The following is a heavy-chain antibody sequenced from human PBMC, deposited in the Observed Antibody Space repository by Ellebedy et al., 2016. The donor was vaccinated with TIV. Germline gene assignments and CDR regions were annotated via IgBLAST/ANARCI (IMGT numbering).Heavy chain of an antibody. Sequence: PGGSLRLSCAASGFTFSSHWMHWVRQAPGKGLVWVSRINSDGSSTSYADSVKGRFTISRDNAKNSLYLQMNSLRAEDTALYYCAKDIRRLWFGELLSQFDYWGQGTLVTVSS. CDR3: AKDIRRLWFGELLSQFDY. CDR2: INSDGSST. V-gene: IGHV3-74*01. CDR1: GFTFSSHW. J-gene: IGHJ4*02. D-gene: IGHD3-10*01.